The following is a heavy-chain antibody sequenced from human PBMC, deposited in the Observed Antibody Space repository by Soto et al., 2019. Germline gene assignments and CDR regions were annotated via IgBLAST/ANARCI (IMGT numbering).Heavy chain of an antibody. CDR3: AREVVVAATGWFDP. Sequence: QVQLVQSGAEVKKPGSSVKVSCKASGGTFSSYAISWVRQAPGQGLEWMGGIIPIFGTANYAQKFQGRVXSXAXEXXSTAYLELSSLTSADTAVYYCAREVVVAATGWFDPGGEGTLVTVSS. V-gene: IGHV1-69*12. CDR2: IIPIFGTA. CDR1: GGTFSSYA. D-gene: IGHD2-15*01. J-gene: IGHJ5*02.